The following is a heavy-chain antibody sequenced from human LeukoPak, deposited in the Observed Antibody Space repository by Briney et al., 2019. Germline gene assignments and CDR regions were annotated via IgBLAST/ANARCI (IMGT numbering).Heavy chain of an antibody. J-gene: IGHJ4*02. CDR2: MNPNSGNT. CDR1: GYTFTSYD. Sequence: GASVKVSCKASGYTFTSYDINWVRQATGQGLEWMGWMNPNSGNTGYAQKFQGRVTMTRNTSISTAYMELSSLTSEDTAVYYCARVDAAAGTATSDYWGQGTLVSVSS. CDR3: ARVDAAAGTATSDY. D-gene: IGHD6-13*01. V-gene: IGHV1-8*01.